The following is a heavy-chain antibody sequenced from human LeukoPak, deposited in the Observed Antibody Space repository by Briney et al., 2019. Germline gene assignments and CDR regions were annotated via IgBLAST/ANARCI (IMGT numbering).Heavy chain of an antibody. CDR3: ASSLWDDSSGYFDY. Sequence: SETLSLTCTVSGGSVSSYYWSWIRQPAGKGLEWIGRIYTSGTTNYNPSLKSRVTMSVDTSKNQFSLKLSSVTAADTAMYYCASSLWDDSSGYFDYWGQGTLVTVSS. CDR2: IYTSGTT. D-gene: IGHD3-22*01. J-gene: IGHJ4*02. CDR1: GGSVSSYY. V-gene: IGHV4-4*07.